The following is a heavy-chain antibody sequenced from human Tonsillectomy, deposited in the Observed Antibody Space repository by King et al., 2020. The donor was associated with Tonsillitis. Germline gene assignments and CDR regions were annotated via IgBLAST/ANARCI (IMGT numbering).Heavy chain of an antibody. D-gene: IGHD3-10*01. CDR3: AKQGITMVRGVIITYGMDV. J-gene: IGHJ6*02. V-gene: IGHV3-23*04. CDR1: GFTFSSYA. Sequence: VQLVESGGGLVQPGGSLRLSCAASGFTFSSYAMSWVRQAPGKGLEWVSAISGSGGSTYYADSVKGRFTISRDNSKNTLYLKMNSLRAEDTAVYYCAKQGITMVRGVIITYGMDVWGQGTTVTVSS. CDR2: ISGSGGST.